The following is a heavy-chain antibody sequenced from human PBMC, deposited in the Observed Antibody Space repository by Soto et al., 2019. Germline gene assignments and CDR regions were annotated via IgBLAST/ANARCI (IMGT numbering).Heavy chain of an antibody. Sequence: NPSETLSLTCTVSGGSISSGGYYWSWIRQHPGKGLEWIGYIYYSGSTYYNPSLKSRVTISVDTSKNQFSLKLSSVTAADTAVYYCARVLYDSSGYRDAFDIWGQGTMVTVSS. CDR3: ARVLYDSSGYRDAFDI. V-gene: IGHV4-31*03. D-gene: IGHD3-22*01. CDR2: IYYSGST. J-gene: IGHJ3*02. CDR1: GGSISSGGYY.